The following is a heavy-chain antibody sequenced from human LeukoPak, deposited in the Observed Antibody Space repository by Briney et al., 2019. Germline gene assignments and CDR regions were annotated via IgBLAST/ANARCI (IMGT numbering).Heavy chain of an antibody. V-gene: IGHV3-53*01. D-gene: IGHD4-17*01. J-gene: IGHJ4*02. CDR2: IYSGGST. CDR3: ARESHDYGTFDY. CDR1: GFTFSSYR. Sequence: GGSLRLSCAASGFTFSSYRMNWVRQAPGKGLEWVSVIYSGGSTYYADSVKGRFTISRDNSKNTLYLQMNSLRAEDTAVYYCARESHDYGTFDYWGQGTLVTVSS.